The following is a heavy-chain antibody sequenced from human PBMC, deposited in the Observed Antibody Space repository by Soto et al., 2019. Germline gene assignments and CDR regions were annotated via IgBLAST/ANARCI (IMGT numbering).Heavy chain of an antibody. CDR3: ARRVYYDSSGYCAAPGAFDI. CDR1: GGTFSSYA. J-gene: IGHJ3*02. D-gene: IGHD3-22*01. V-gene: IGHV1-69*13. Sequence: SVKVSCKASGGTFSSYAISWVRQAPGQGLEWMGGIIPIFGTANYAQKFQGRVTITADESTSTAYMELSSLRSEDTAVYYCARRVYYDSSGYCAAPGAFDIWGQGTMVTVSS. CDR2: IIPIFGTA.